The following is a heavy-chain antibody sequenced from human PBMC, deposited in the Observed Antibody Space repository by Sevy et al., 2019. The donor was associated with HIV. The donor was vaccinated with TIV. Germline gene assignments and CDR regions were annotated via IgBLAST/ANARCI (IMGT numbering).Heavy chain of an antibody. CDR1: GFTLGSYW. Sequence: VGSLRLSCEASGFTLGSYWMHWVRRVPGKGLVWVARINSDARDIVYAGSVKGRFIISRDNARNTLYLQMNGLRVDDTAVYYCARDRRDAPGPVTHHPMFDRWGQGTQVTVSS. CDR3: ARDRRDAPGPVTHHPMFDR. CDR2: INSDARDI. V-gene: IGHV3-74*01. J-gene: IGHJ4*02. D-gene: IGHD2-21*02.